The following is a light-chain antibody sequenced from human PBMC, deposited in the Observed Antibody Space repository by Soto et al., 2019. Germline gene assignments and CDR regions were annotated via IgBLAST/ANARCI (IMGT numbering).Light chain of an antibody. J-gene: IGLJ2*01. V-gene: IGLV2-11*01. Sequence: QSVLTQPRSVSGSPGRSVTISCTGTSSDVGGYNYVSWYQQHPGKAPKLMIYDVSKRPSGVPDRFSGSKSGNTASLTISGLQAEDEADYFCCSYAGSYTALFGGGTKVTVL. CDR1: SSDVGGYNY. CDR3: CSYAGSYTAL. CDR2: DVS.